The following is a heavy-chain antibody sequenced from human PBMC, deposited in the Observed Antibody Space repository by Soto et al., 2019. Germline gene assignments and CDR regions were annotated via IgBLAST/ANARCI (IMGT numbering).Heavy chain of an antibody. D-gene: IGHD1-1*01. CDR3: AKNTNWNNLAHFDY. CDR2: TTGTGSTR. V-gene: IGHV3-23*01. CDR1: EFSFSTYA. J-gene: IGHJ4*02. Sequence: LRLSCVASEFSFSTYAMSWVRQAPGKGLEWVSSTTGTGSTRNYADSVKGRFTISRDNSRNTLYLQMNSLRAEDTAVYYCAKNTNWNNLAHFDYWGQGALVTVSS.